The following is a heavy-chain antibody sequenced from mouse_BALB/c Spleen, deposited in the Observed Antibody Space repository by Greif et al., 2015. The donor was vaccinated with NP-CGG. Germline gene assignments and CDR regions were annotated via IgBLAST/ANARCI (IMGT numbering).Heavy chain of an antibody. Sequence: EVQLVESGPGLVKPSQSLSLTCTVTGYSITSDYAWNWIRQFPGNKLEWMGYISYSGSTSYNPSLKSRISITRDTSKNQFFLQLNSVTTEDTATYYCARRYDYRYYAMDYWGQGTSVTVSS. V-gene: IGHV3-2*02. CDR2: ISYSGST. CDR3: ARRYDYRYYAMDY. CDR1: GYSITSDYA. D-gene: IGHD2-4*01. J-gene: IGHJ4*01.